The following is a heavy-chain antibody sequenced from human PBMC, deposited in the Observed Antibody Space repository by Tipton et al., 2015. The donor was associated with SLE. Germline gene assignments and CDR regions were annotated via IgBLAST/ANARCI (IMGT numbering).Heavy chain of an antibody. CDR1: GGSISSYY. CDR2: IYYSGST. CDR3: ARGRGYSSSFDY. V-gene: IGHV4-59*01. J-gene: IGHJ4*02. D-gene: IGHD6-13*01. Sequence: TLSLTCTVSGGSISSYYWSWIRQPPGKGLEWIGYIYYSGSTNYNPSLKSRVTISVDTYKNQFSLKLSSVTAADTAVYYCARGRGYSSSFDYWGQGTLVTVSS.